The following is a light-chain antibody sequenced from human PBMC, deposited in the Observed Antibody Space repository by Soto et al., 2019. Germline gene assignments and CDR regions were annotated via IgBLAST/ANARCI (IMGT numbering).Light chain of an antibody. CDR1: QSISSW. CDR3: LQYNNWPRGT. CDR2: DAS. J-gene: IGKJ1*01. Sequence: IKMYQSPSTLSASVGDRVTITCRASQSISSWLAWYQQKPGKAPKLLIYDASSLESGVPSRFSGSGSGTEFTLTISSLQSEDFAVYYCLQYNNWPRGTFGQGTKV. V-gene: IGKV1-5*01.